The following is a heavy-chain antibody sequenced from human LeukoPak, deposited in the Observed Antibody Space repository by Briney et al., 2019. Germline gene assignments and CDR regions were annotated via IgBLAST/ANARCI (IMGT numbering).Heavy chain of an antibody. CDR1: GFTISSYG. D-gene: IGHD5-12*01. J-gene: IGHJ4*02. V-gene: IGHV3-30*03. CDR3: ARDVDIVATIVADY. CDR2: TSYDGSHK. Sequence: GGSLRLSCAASGFTISSYGMHWVRQAPGKGLEWVAVTSYDGSHKNYADSVKGRFTISRDNSKNTLELQMSSLRAEDTAVYYCARDVDIVATIVADYWGQGTLVTVSS.